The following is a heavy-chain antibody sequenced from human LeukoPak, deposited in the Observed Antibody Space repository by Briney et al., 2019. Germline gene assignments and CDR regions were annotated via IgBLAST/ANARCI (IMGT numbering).Heavy chain of an antibody. CDR1: DGSISSYY. D-gene: IGHD6-19*01. CDR3: ARDVYSSGSYYFDY. V-gene: IGHV4-59*01. CDR2: IYYSGST. Sequence: ASETLSLTCTVSDGSISSYYWSWIRQPPGKGLEWIGYIYYSGSTNYNPSLKSRVTISVDTSKNQFSLKLSSVTAADTAVYYCARDVYSSGSYYFDYWGQGTLVTVSS. J-gene: IGHJ4*02.